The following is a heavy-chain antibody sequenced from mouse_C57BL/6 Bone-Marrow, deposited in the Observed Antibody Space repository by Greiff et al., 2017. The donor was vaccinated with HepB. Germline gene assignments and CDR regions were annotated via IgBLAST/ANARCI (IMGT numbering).Heavy chain of an antibody. J-gene: IGHJ3*01. D-gene: IGHD1-1*01. V-gene: IGHV1-50*01. Sequence: QVQLQQPGAELVKPGASVKLSCKASGYTFTSYWMQWVKQRPGQGLEWIGEIDPSDSYTNYNQKFKGKATLTVDTSSSTAYMQRSSLTSEDSADYYCASSLIYGGRLFAYWGQGTLVTVSA. CDR3: ASSLIYGGRLFAY. CDR1: GYTFTSYW. CDR2: IDPSDSYT.